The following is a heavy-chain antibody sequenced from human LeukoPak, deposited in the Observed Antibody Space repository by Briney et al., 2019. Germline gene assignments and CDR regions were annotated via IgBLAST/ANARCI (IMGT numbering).Heavy chain of an antibody. J-gene: IGHJ6*02. CDR2: ISYDGSNK. Sequence: GRSLRLSCAASGFTFSSYAMHWVRQAPGKGLEWVAVISYDGSNKYYADSVKGRFTISRDNSKNTLYLQTNSLRAEDTAVYYCARDGRYCSSTTCYIDYYYGMDVWGQGTTVTVSS. D-gene: IGHD2-2*02. CDR3: ARDGRYCSSTTCYIDYYYGMDV. CDR1: GFTFSSYA. V-gene: IGHV3-30-3*01.